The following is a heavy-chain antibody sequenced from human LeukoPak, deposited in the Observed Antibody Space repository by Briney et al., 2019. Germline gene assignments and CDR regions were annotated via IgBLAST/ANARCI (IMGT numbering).Heavy chain of an antibody. CDR2: INPNSGGT. D-gene: IGHD6-13*01. V-gene: IGHV1-2*02. CDR3: ARELAAAGRIGNFDY. J-gene: IGHJ4*02. Sequence: ASLKLSCTASGYTFTSYYMHWVRQAPGQGLEWMAWINPNSGGTNYAQTFQGRVTMTRDTSISTAYRELSRLRSDNTAVYYCARELAAAGRIGNFDYWGQGTLVTVSS. CDR1: GYTFTSYY.